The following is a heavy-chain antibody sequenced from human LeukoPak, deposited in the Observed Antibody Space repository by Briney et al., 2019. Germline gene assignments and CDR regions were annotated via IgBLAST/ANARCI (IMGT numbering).Heavy chain of an antibody. CDR3: ARSSITMIRPSYYYYMDV. Sequence: ASETLSLTCIVSGGSISTHYWSWIRQPPGKGLEWIGYIYYSGNTKYNPSLKSRVTISVDTSKNQFSLKLSSVTAADTAVYYCARSSITMIRPSYYYYMDVWGKGTTVTISS. J-gene: IGHJ6*03. CDR1: GGSISTHY. D-gene: IGHD3-22*01. CDR2: IYYSGNT. V-gene: IGHV4-59*08.